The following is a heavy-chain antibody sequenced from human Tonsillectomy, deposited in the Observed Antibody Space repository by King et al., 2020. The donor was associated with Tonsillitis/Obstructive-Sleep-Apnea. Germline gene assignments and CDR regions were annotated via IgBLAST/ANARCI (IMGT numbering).Heavy chain of an antibody. CDR3: ARKRKETMDYHYYMDV. CDR1: GGSTSSSSHY. Sequence: QLQESGPGLVKPSETLSLTCTVSGGSTSSSSHYWAWIRQPPGRRLEWIGSIYYSGSTYYNPSLKSRVTISVDTSENQFSLKLSSVTAADTAVYYCARKRKETMDYHYYMDVWGKGTTVTVSS. J-gene: IGHJ6*03. D-gene: IGHD3-16*01. CDR2: IYYSGST. V-gene: IGHV4-39*01.